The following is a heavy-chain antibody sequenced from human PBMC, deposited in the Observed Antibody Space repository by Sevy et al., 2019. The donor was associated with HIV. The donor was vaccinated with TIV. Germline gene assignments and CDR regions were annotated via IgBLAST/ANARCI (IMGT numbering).Heavy chain of an antibody. V-gene: IGHV4-61*02. CDR2: IYRSGRS. D-gene: IGHD2-8*02. Sequence: SETLSLTCTVSGDSINNGNHWWSWVRQPAGKGLEWIGRIYRSGRSIMYNPSLERLATISVDTSKNQFSLKVTSVIAADTAIYYCARDGIRRDYWHGLDVWGQGTTVTVSS. CDR1: GDSINNGNHW. CDR3: ARDGIRRDYWHGLDV. J-gene: IGHJ6*02.